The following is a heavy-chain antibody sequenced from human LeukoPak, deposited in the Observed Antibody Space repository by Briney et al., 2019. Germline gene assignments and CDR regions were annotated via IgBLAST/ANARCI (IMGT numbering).Heavy chain of an antibody. CDR3: ASGEYQTGWPPKTAEYFRY. Sequence: RASVKVSCKASGYTFTGYYMRWVRQAAGQGLEWMGWISGSNGNTNYSPRLQDRVTMTTDTSATTAYMELRRLRSDDTAVYYCASGEYQTGWPPKTAEYFRYWGQGTRVTVSS. CDR1: GYTFTGYY. V-gene: IGHV1-18*04. J-gene: IGHJ1*01. CDR2: ISGSNGNT. D-gene: IGHD2/OR15-2a*01.